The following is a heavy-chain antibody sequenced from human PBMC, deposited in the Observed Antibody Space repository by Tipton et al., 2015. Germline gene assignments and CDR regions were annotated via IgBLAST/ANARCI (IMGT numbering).Heavy chain of an antibody. CDR2: FFHSGNT. CDR3: ARSRYTVTPDS. J-gene: IGHJ4*02. CDR1: GGSVSSANYY. Sequence: LRLSCSVSGGSVSSANYYWSWIRQPPGKGLEWIGSFFHSGNTFHNPSLRSRVIISVDTSKNQISLTVTSVTAADTAVYYCARSRYTVTPDSWGQGTLVTVSS. V-gene: IGHV4-39*07. D-gene: IGHD4-17*01.